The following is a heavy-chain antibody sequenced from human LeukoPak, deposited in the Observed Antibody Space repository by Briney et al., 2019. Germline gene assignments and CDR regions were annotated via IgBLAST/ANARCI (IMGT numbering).Heavy chain of an antibody. CDR1: GFTFSSHG. Sequence: GGSLRLSCAASGFTFSSHGMNWVRQAPGKGLEWISYISGSGFTIHYADSVKGRFTISRDNAKNSLYLQMNSLRAEDTAVYYCARGVPKTSYYYYYMDVWGKGTTVTVSS. CDR2: ISGSGFTI. D-gene: IGHD4-11*01. V-gene: IGHV3-48*01. J-gene: IGHJ6*03. CDR3: ARGVPKTSYYYYYMDV.